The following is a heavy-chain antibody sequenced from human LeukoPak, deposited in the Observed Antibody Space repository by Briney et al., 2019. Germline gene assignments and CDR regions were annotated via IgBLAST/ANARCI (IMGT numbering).Heavy chain of an antibody. CDR3: AKDNRRHYTSGPNPDSLH. D-gene: IGHD6-19*01. CDR1: GFTFDNYA. CDR2: ISGSGYTT. J-gene: IGHJ4*02. V-gene: IGHV3-23*01. Sequence: GGSLRLSCAASGFTFDNYAMTWVRQAPGRGLEWVSTISGSGYTTYYADSVKGRFTISRDNAKNSLYLQMNSLRVEDTAFYYCAKDNRRHYTSGPNPDSLHWGQGALVTVSS.